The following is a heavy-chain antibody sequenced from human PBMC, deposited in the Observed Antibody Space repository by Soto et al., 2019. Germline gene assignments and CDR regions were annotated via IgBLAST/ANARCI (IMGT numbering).Heavy chain of an antibody. CDR2: INAVNGNT. J-gene: IGHJ2*01. CDR1: GYSFTNFA. Sequence: QVQLVQSGAEVKKTGASVKVSCKASGYSFTNFALHWVRQAPGQRLEWVGRINAVNGNTKYSEKFQDRVTIMRDTAANTAYMELTRLRAEDTAVYYCATATTVATGWYFDLWGRGTLVTVSS. D-gene: IGHD4-17*01. V-gene: IGHV1-3*01. CDR3: ATATTVATGWYFDL.